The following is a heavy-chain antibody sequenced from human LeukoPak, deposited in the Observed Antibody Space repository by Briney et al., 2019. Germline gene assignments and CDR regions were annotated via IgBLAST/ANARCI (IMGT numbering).Heavy chain of an antibody. CDR2: IRYDGSNK. V-gene: IGHV3-30*02. CDR1: GFTFSSYG. CDR3: ARVKGGIAAAGNYFDY. Sequence: GGSLRLSCAASGFTFSSYGMHWVRQAPRKGLEWVAFIRYDGSNKYYADSVKGRITISRDNSKNTLHLQMNSLRTEDTAVYYCARVKGGIAAAGNYFDYWGQGTLVTVSS. D-gene: IGHD6-13*01. J-gene: IGHJ4*02.